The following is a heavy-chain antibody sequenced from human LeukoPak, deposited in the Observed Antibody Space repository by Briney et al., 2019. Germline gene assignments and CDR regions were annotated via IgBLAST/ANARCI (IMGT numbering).Heavy chain of an antibody. CDR1: GFTFSSYA. V-gene: IGHV3-23*01. CDR3: ARQLGYCSDGSCYFDY. CDR2: ISTSGGST. D-gene: IGHD2-15*01. J-gene: IGHJ4*02. Sequence: PGGSLRLSCAASGFTFSSYAMSWVRQAPGKGLEWVSAISTSGGSTYYADSVKGRFTISRDNSKNTLYLQMNSLRAEDTAVYYCARQLGYCSDGSCYFDYRGQGTLVTVSS.